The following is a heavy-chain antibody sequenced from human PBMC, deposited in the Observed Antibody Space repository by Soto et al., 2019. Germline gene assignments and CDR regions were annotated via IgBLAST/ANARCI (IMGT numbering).Heavy chain of an antibody. J-gene: IGHJ6*02. Sequence: PSETLSLTCTVSGGSISSYYWSWILQPAGTGLEWIGRIYTSGSTNYNPSLKSRVTMSVDTSKNQFSLKLSCVTAADTAVYYCARGYCSSTSCSGYYYGMDVWGQGTTVTVSS. CDR3: ARGYCSSTSCSGYYYGMDV. D-gene: IGHD2-2*01. CDR1: GGSISSYY. CDR2: IYTSGST. V-gene: IGHV4-4*07.